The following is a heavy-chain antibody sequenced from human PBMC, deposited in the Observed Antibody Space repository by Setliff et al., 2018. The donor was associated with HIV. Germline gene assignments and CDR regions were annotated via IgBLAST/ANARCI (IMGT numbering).Heavy chain of an antibody. V-gene: IGHV1-2*04. Sequence: ASVKVSCKASGYTFTGYYMHWVRQAPGQGLEWMGWINPNSGGTNYAQKFQGWVTMTRDTSISTAYMELSRLRSDDTAVYYCVRAATILAFDIWGQGTMVTVSS. CDR1: GYTFTGYY. J-gene: IGHJ3*02. CDR3: VRAATILAFDI. D-gene: IGHD5-12*01. CDR2: INPNSGGT.